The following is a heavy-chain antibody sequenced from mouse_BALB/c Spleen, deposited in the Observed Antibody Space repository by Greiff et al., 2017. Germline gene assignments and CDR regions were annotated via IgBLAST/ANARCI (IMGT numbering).Heavy chain of an antibody. Sequence: VQLQQPGAELVRPGASVKLSCKASGYTFTSYWINWVKQRPGQGLEWIGNIYPSDSYTNYNQKFKDKATLTVDKSSSTAYMQLSSPTSEDSAVYYCTRKGYDGYPDYWGQGTTLTVSS. CDR2: IYPSDSYT. J-gene: IGHJ2*01. CDR1: GYTFTSYW. CDR3: TRKGYDGYPDY. V-gene: IGHV1-69*02. D-gene: IGHD2-3*01.